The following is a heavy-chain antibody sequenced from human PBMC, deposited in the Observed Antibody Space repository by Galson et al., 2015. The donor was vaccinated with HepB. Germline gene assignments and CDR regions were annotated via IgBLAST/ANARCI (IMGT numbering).Heavy chain of an antibody. CDR1: GGTFSSYA. CDR2: IIPIFGTA. J-gene: IGHJ4*02. CDR3: ARPSISSSGHYYFDY. Sequence: SVKVSCKASGGTFSSYAISWVRQAPGQGLEWMGGIIPIFGTANYAQKFQGRVTITADKSTSTAYMELSSLRSEDTAVYYCARPSISSSGHYYFDYWGQGTLVTVSS. V-gene: IGHV1-69*06. D-gene: IGHD6-6*01.